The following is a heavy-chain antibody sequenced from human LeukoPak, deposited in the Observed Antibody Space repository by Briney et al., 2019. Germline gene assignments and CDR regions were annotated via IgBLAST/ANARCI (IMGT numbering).Heavy chain of an antibody. CDR1: GFTFSSYS. CDR2: ISSSSSTI. CDR3: ARGRYCGGDCYLNWFDP. D-gene: IGHD2-21*02. J-gene: IGHJ5*02. V-gene: IGHV3-48*01. Sequence: GGSLRLSCAASGFTFSSYSMNWVRQAPGKGLAWVSYISSSSSTIYYADSVKGRFTISRDNAKNSLYLQMNSLRAEDTAVYYCARGRYCGGDCYLNWFDPWGQGTLVTVSS.